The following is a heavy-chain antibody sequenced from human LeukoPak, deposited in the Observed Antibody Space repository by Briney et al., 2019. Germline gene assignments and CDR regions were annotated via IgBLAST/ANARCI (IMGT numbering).Heavy chain of an antibody. J-gene: IGHJ4*02. CDR3: ARDTGSLSSSGWQTLDY. CDR1: GYTFTGYY. Sequence: GASVKVSCKASGYTFTGYYMHWVRQAPGQGLEWMGWINPNSGGTNYAQKFQGRVTMTTDTSTSTAYMELRSLRSDDTAVYYCARDTGSLSSSGWQTLDYWGQGTLVTVSS. CDR2: INPNSGGT. D-gene: IGHD6-19*01. V-gene: IGHV1-2*02.